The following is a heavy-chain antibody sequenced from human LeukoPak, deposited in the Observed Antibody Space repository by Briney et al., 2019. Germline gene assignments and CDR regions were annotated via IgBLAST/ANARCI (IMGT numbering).Heavy chain of an antibody. CDR2: ISYDGSNK. CDR1: GFTFSSYG. Sequence: PGRSLRLSCAASGFTFSSYGMHWVRQAPGKGLEWEAVISYDGSNKYYADSVKGRFTISRDNSKNTLYLQMNSLRAEDTAVYYCASGVDCGGDCYWNYWGQGTLVTVSS. J-gene: IGHJ4*02. D-gene: IGHD2-21*01. CDR3: ASGVDCGGDCYWNY. V-gene: IGHV3-30*03.